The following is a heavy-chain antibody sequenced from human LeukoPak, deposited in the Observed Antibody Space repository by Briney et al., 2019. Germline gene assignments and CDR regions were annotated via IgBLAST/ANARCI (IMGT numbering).Heavy chain of an antibody. D-gene: IGHD3-10*01. V-gene: IGHV4-61*01. Sequence: SETLSLTCTVSGGSVSSGNYYWSWIRQPPGKGLEWIGYIYYSGSTNYNPSLKSRVTISLDTSKNQLSLKLSSVTAADTAVYYCARDRFGESDYWGQGTLVTVSS. CDR1: GGSVSSGNYY. J-gene: IGHJ4*02. CDR3: ARDRFGESDY. CDR2: IYYSGST.